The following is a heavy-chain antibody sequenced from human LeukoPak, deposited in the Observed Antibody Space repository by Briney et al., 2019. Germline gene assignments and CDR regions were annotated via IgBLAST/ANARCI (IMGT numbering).Heavy chain of an antibody. V-gene: IGHV1-2*02. Sequence: ASVKVSCKASGYTFTGYYMHWVRQAPGQGLEWMGWINPNSGGTNYAQKFQGRVTMTRDTSISTAYMELSRLRSDDTAVYYCAREFAALAYYYGMDVWGQGTTVTVSS. D-gene: IGHD3-16*01. J-gene: IGHJ6*02. CDR2: INPNSGGT. CDR1: GYTFTGYY. CDR3: AREFAALAYYYGMDV.